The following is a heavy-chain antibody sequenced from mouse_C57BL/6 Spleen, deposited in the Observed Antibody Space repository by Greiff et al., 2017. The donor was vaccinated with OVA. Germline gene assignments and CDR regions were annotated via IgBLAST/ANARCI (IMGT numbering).Heavy chain of an antibody. CDR2: IWRGGST. V-gene: IGHV2-2*01. J-gene: IGHJ4*01. Sequence: QVQLQQSGPGLVQPSQSLSITCTVSGFSLTSYGVHWVRQSPGKGLEWLGVIWRGGSTDYNAAFISRMSISKDKSKSQVFLKMNGLQADDTAIYYCARKDGNYGGDDYAMDYWGQGTSVTVSS. CDR3: ARKDGNYGGDDYAMDY. CDR1: GFSLTSYG. D-gene: IGHD2-1*01.